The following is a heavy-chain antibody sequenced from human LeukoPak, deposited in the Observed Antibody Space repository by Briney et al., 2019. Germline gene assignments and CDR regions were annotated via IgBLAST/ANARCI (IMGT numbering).Heavy chain of an antibody. Sequence: GGSLRLSCAASGFTFSSYWMSWVRQAPGKGLEWVSSISSSSSYIYYADSVKGRFTISRDNAKNSLYLQMNSLRAEDTAVYYCARLARGHCSSTSCYFPFDYWGQGTLVTVSS. V-gene: IGHV3-21*01. D-gene: IGHD2-2*01. CDR2: ISSSSSYI. CDR1: GFTFSSYW. CDR3: ARLARGHCSSTSCYFPFDY. J-gene: IGHJ4*02.